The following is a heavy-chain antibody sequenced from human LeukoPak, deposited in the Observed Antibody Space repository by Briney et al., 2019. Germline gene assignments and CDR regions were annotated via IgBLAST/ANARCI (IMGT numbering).Heavy chain of an antibody. D-gene: IGHD6-6*01. Sequence: SSETLSLTCAVYGGSFSGYNWSWIRQPPGKGLEWMGEVNHSGSTNYNPSLKRRVTISVDTSKTQFSLKLSSVPAADTAVYYCARGHSRVSSSSSFDYWGQGTLVTVSS. CDR2: VNHSGST. CDR3: ARGHSRVSSSSSFDY. V-gene: IGHV4-34*01. CDR1: GGSFSGYN. J-gene: IGHJ4*02.